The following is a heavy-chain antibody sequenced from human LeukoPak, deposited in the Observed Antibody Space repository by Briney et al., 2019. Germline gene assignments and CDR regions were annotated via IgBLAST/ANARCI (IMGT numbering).Heavy chain of an antibody. D-gene: IGHD6-6*01. J-gene: IGHJ4*02. Sequence: GGSLRLSWAASGFTFSSYAMSWVRQAPGKGMEWVSAISGSSGSTYYADSVKGRFTISRDNSKNTLYLQMNSLRAEDTAIYYCAKGSTPSIAAPPGYWGQGTLVTVSS. CDR2: ISGSSGST. CDR3: AKGSTPSIAAPPGY. V-gene: IGHV3-23*01. CDR1: GFTFSSYA.